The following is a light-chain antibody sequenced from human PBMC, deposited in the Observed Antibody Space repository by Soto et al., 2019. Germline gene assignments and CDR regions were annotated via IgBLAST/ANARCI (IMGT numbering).Light chain of an antibody. V-gene: IGKV1-9*01. CDR2: DAS. J-gene: IGKJ1*01. CDR1: QDSTKY. CDR3: QQYYSYPCT. Sequence: DIQMSQSPSTLPASVEDRVTITCRASQDSTKYLAWYQQKPGKAPNLLIYDASTLQSGVPSRFSGSGSGTDFTLTISCLQSEDFATYYCQQYYSYPCTFGQGTKVDI.